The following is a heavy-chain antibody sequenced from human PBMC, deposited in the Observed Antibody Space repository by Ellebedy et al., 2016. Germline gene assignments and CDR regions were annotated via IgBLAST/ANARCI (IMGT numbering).Heavy chain of an antibody. CDR1: GFTFSSYG. CDR3: ARDSWDSAGGRACDV. CDR2: IWYDGSNK. D-gene: IGHD2-15*01. V-gene: IGHV3-33*01. J-gene: IGHJ3*01. Sequence: GESLKISCAASGFTFSSYGMHSVRQAPGKGLELVAVIWYDGSNKYYADSVKGRFTISRDDPKNTLYLQMNSLRADDTAVYYCARDSWDSAGGRACDVWGQGTTVTVSS.